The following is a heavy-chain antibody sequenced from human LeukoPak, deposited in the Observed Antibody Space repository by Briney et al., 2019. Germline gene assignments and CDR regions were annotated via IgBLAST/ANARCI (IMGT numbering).Heavy chain of an antibody. CDR1: GYTFTGYY. J-gene: IGHJ4*02. CDR2: INPNSGGT. V-gene: IGHV1-2*02. Sequence: GASVKVSCKASGYTFTGYYMHWVRQAPGQGLEWMGWINPNSGGTNYAQKFQGRVTMTRDTSISTAYMEPSRLRSDDAAVYYCARDMELGYSSGWYENYWGQGTLVTVSS. CDR3: ARDMELGYSSGWYENY. D-gene: IGHD6-19*01.